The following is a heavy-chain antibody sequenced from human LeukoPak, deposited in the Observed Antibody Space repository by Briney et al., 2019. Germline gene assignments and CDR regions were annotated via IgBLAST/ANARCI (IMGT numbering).Heavy chain of an antibody. D-gene: IGHD6-13*01. J-gene: IGHJ4*02. CDR1: GFTFSSHG. CDR3: ANHQPIAAAGTGGFDY. Sequence: GGSLRLSCVASGFTFSSHGMNWVRQAPGKGLEWVSYIGSTTSIIYYADSVKGRFAISRDNSKNTLYLQMNSLRAEDTAVYYCANHQPIAAAGTGGFDYWGQGTLVTVSS. CDR2: IGSTTSII. V-gene: IGHV3-48*01.